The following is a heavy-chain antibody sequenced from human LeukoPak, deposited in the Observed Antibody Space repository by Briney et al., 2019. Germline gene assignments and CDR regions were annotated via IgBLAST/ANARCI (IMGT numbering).Heavy chain of an antibody. V-gene: IGHV4-59*01. CDR1: GGSISSYY. CDR3: ARAPYYYDSSGYSRKIDYGMDV. CDR2: IYYSGST. D-gene: IGHD3-22*01. J-gene: IGHJ6*02. Sequence: SETLSLTCTVSGGSISSYYWSWIRQPPGKGLEWIGYIYYSGSTNYNPSLKSRVTISVDTSKNQFSLKLSSVHAADTAVYYCARAPYYYDSSGYSRKIDYGMDVWGQGTTVTVSS.